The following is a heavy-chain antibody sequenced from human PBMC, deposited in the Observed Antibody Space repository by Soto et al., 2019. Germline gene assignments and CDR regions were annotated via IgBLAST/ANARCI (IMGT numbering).Heavy chain of an antibody. V-gene: IGHV4-59*08. CDR3: ASIDYYDSSGYLDY. D-gene: IGHD3-22*01. J-gene: IGHJ4*02. CDR2: IYYSGST. Sequence: SETLSLTCTVSGLSISSYYWSWIRQPPGKGLEWIGYIYYSGSTNYNPSLKSRVTISVDTSKNQFSLKLSSVTAADTAVYYCASIDYYDSSGYLDYWGQGTLVTVS. CDR1: GLSISSYY.